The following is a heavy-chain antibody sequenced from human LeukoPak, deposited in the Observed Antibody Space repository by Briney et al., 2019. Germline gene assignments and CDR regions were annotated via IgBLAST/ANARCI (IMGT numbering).Heavy chain of an antibody. Sequence: ASVKVSCKASGYTFTSYYMHWVRQAPGQGLEWMGIINPSGGSTSYAQKFQGRVTMTRDTSTSTVYMELSSLRSEDTAVYYCARAPDGYSYGPRRDYFDYWGQGTLVTVSS. V-gene: IGHV1-46*01. D-gene: IGHD5-18*01. J-gene: IGHJ4*02. CDR2: INPSGGST. CDR1: GYTFTSYY. CDR3: ARAPDGYSYGPRRDYFDY.